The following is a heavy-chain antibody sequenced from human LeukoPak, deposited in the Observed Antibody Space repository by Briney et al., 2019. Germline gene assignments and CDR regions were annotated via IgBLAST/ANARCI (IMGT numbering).Heavy chain of an antibody. V-gene: IGHV3-30*14. CDR2: ISYDGSNK. CDR1: GFTFTTYA. J-gene: IGHJ6*02. D-gene: IGHD6-13*01. CDR3: ARAQRIAAAGYYYYGMDV. Sequence: GGSLRLSCAVSGFTFTTYAMHWVRQAPGKGLEWVAVISYDGSNKYYADSVKGRFTISRENAKNSLYLQMNSLRAGDTAVYYCARAQRIAAAGYYYYGMDVWGQGTTVTVSS.